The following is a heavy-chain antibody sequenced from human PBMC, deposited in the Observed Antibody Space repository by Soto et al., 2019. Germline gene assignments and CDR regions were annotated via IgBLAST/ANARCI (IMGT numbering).Heavy chain of an antibody. D-gene: IGHD2-2*01. Sequence: GASVKVSCKASGYTFASYDINWVRQATGQGLEWMGWMNPNSGNTGYAQKFQGRVTMTRNTSISTAYMELSSLRSEDTAVYYCARGTGYQLLGSYYYYYMDVWGKGTTVTVSS. CDR2: MNPNSGNT. CDR1: GYTFASYD. V-gene: IGHV1-8*01. CDR3: ARGTGYQLLGSYYYYYMDV. J-gene: IGHJ6*03.